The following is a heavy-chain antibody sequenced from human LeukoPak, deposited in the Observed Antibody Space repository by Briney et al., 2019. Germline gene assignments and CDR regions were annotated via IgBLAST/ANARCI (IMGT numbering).Heavy chain of an antibody. CDR3: AREVAAGSYRGFDY. D-gene: IGHD6-19*01. CDR2: IYHNGDV. CDR1: GGSLSTDNW. V-gene: IGHV4-4*02. Sequence: SATLSLTCAVSGGSLSTDNWWHWIRQSPGKGLEWIAEIYHNGDVHYNPSLKSRVTMSVDTSKNQFSLKVNSVTAADTATYFCAREVAAGSYRGFDYWGQGTLVTVSS. J-gene: IGHJ4*01.